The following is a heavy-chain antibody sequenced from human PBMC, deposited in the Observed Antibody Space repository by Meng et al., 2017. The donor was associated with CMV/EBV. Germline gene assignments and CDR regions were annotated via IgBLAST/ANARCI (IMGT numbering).Heavy chain of an antibody. CDR1: GFTVSSNY. Sequence: GESLKISCAASGFTVSSNYMSWVRQAPGKGLEWVSVIYSGGSTYYADSVKGRFTISRDNSQNTLYLQMNSLRAEDTAVYYCARDRGRGTYYDFWSGYYTPDTPSYYYYGMDVWGQGTTVTVSS. CDR3: ARDRGRGTYYDFWSGYYTPDTPSYYYYGMDV. J-gene: IGHJ6*02. CDR2: IYSGGST. V-gene: IGHV3-66*02. D-gene: IGHD3-3*01.